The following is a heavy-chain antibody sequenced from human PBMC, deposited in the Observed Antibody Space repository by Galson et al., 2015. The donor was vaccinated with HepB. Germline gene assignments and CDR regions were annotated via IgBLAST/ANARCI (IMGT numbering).Heavy chain of an antibody. CDR1: GFTFSSYA. J-gene: IGHJ3*02. Sequence: SLRLSCAASGFTFSSYAMHWVRQAPGKGLEGVAVISYDGSNKYYADSVKGRFTISRDNSKNTLYLQMNSLRAEDTAVYYCARDRGISLNAFDIWGQGTMVTVSS. V-gene: IGHV3-30*04. CDR3: ARDRGISLNAFDI. CDR2: ISYDGSNK. D-gene: IGHD3-10*01.